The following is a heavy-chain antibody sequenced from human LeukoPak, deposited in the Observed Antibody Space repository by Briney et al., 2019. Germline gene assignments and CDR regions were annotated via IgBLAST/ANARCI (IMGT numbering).Heavy chain of an antibody. V-gene: IGHV4-4*07. Sequence: SETLSLTCTVSGGSISSYYWSWIRQPAGKGLEWIGRIYTSGSTNYNPSLKSRVTISVDTSKNQFSLRLSSVTAADTAVYYCARVGGDSSGYYHLDYWGQGTLVTVSS. CDR3: ARVGGDSSGYYHLDY. J-gene: IGHJ4*02. CDR2: IYTSGST. D-gene: IGHD3-22*01. CDR1: GGSISSYY.